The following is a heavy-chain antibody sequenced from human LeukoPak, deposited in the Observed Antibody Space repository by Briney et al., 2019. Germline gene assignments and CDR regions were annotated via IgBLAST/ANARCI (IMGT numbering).Heavy chain of an antibody. CDR2: INHSGST. V-gene: IGHV4-34*01. J-gene: IGHJ6*03. CDR1: GGSFSGCY. D-gene: IGHD1-1*01. Sequence: SETLSLTCAVYGGSFSGCYWSWIRQPPGKGLEWIGEINHSGSTNYNPSPKSRVTISVDTSKNQFSLKLSSVIAADTAVYYCARVRGDWDGNYYYYYMDVWGKGISLTVSS. CDR3: ARVRGDWDGNYYYYYMDV.